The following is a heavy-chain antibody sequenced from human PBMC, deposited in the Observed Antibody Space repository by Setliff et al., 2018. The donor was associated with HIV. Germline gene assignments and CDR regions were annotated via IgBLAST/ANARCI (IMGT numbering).Heavy chain of an antibody. J-gene: IGHJ5*02. CDR3: AKGQDGLRYNWFDP. CDR2: ISSSSYT. Sequence: GGSLRLSCAASGFTFSDYYMSWIRQAPGKGLEWVSYISSSSYTNYADSVKGRFTISRDNAKNSLYLQMNSLRAEDTAVYYCAKGQDGLRYNWFDPWGHGTLVTVSS. V-gene: IGHV3-11*05. CDR1: GFTFSDYY.